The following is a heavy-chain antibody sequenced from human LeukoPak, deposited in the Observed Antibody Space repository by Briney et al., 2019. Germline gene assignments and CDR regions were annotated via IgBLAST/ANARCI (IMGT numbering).Heavy chain of an antibody. D-gene: IGHD3-10*01. CDR1: GYTFTSYD. V-gene: IGHV1-8*01. Sequence: ASVKVSCKASGYTFTSYDINWARQATGQGLEWMGWMNPDSGNTGYARKFQGRVTMTRNTSINTAYLDLYSLESEDTAVYYCARGIARGVPYNWFDPWGHGTLVTVSS. CDR3: ARGIARGVPYNWFDP. J-gene: IGHJ5*02. CDR2: MNPDSGNT.